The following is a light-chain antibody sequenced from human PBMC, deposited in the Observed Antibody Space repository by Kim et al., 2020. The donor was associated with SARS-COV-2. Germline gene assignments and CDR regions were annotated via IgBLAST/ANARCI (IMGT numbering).Light chain of an antibody. CDR3: QVWDSSTRV. Sequence: IVTKYVDGYQQRPGQAPMLVIFRNDHRPSGIPDRFSGSSSGNTATLTISRAQVGDEADYYCQVWDSSTRVFGGGTKLTVL. V-gene: IGLV3-9*01. CDR1: IVTKY. J-gene: IGLJ3*02. CDR2: RND.